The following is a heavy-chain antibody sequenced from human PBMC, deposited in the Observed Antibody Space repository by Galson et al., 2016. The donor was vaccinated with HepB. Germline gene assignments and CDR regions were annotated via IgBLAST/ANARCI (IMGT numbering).Heavy chain of an antibody. V-gene: IGHV3-48*03. CDR2: ISNSGDSI. CDR1: GFIFSTYE. CDR3: ARGDRHSSSWWGFDY. D-gene: IGHD6-13*01. J-gene: IGHJ4*02. Sequence: SLRLSCAASGFIFSTYEMNWVRQAPGKGLEWVSYISNSGDSIYYADSVKGRFTISRDNAKTSLYLQMDSLRGEDTAVYYCARGDRHSSSWWGFDYWGQGTLVTVSS.